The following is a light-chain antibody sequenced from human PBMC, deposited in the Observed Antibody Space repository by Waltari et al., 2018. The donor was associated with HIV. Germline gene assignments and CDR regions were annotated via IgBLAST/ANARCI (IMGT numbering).Light chain of an antibody. CDR3: GVWDYRLKERL. J-gene: IGLJ3*02. CDR2: RNY. Sequence: QSVLTQPPSASGTPGQTVTISCSGSTSNIETEWVYWYQQLPGKAPKLLIYRNYQRPSGFPDRFSSSKSGASASLVISGLRSEDEADYYCGVWDYRLKERLFGGGTKLTVL. CDR1: TSNIETEW. V-gene: IGLV1-47*01.